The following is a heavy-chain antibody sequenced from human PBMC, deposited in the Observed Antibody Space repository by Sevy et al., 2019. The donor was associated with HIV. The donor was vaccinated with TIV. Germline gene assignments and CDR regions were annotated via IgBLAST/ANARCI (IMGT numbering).Heavy chain of an antibody. CDR2: INTNTGNP. V-gene: IGHV7-4-1*02. D-gene: IGHD4-17*01. CDR3: ARPTTDYYYYGMDV. J-gene: IGHJ6*02. CDR1: GYTFTSYA. Sequence: ASVKVSCKASGYTFTSYAMNWVRQAPGQGLEWMGWINTNTGNPTYAQGFTGRFVFSLDTSVSTAYLQISSLKAEDTAVYYCARPTTDYYYYGMDVWGQRTTVTVSS.